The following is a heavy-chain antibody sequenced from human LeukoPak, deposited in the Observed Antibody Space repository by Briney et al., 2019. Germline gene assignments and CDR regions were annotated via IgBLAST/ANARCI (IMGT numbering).Heavy chain of an antibody. CDR3: AKTARVPTD. J-gene: IGHJ4*02. CDR1: GDSFSDYY. V-gene: IGHV4-59*01. Sequence: SETLSLTCSVSGDSFSDYYWSWIRQPPGKGLEYIGYIYHNGDINYNPSLKSRVTIFIDTSNNQFSLKLTSVTAADTAVYYCAKTARVPTDWGQGALVTVSS. CDR2: IYHNGDI. D-gene: IGHD1-14*01.